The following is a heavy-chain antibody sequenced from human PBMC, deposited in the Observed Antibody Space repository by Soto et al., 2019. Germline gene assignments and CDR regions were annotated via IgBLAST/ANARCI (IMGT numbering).Heavy chain of an antibody. CDR3: ARWVLVRNDWYFGALDV. J-gene: IGHJ3*01. V-gene: IGHV1-18*04. CDR1: GYTFINFG. D-gene: IGHD3-9*01. CDR2: ISTSDGNT. Sequence: QVQLVQSGPEIKKPGASVKVSCKASGYTFINFGISWLRQAPGQGPEWMGWISTSDGNTNYAQKVQERVTMTTDTSTSTAYMELRSLESDDTAVYYCARWVLVRNDWYFGALDVWGQGTLVTVSS.